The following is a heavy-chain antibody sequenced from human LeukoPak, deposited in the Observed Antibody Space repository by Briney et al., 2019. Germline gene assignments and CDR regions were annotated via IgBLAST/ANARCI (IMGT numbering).Heavy chain of an antibody. D-gene: IGHD3-10*01. CDR1: GFTFRTYG. V-gene: IGHV3-33*01. Sequence: GGSLRLSCAASGFTFRTYGMHWVRQAPGKGLEWMALIWYDGTNEYYADSVKGRFTISRDNSKNTLYLQMNSLRAEDTAVYYCTRDPLYGSGSYHFDYWGQGTLVTVSS. J-gene: IGHJ4*02. CDR2: IWYDGTNE. CDR3: TRDPLYGSGSYHFDY.